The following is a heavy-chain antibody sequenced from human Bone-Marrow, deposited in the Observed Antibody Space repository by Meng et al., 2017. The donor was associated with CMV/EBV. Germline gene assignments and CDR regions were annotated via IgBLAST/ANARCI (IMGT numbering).Heavy chain of an antibody. CDR3: AKEATPGYYYYGMDV. Sequence: GGSLRLSCAVSGFTVSDNYMSWVRQAPGKGLEWVANIKQDGSEKYYVDSVKGRFTISRDNAKNSLYLQMNSLRAEDTAVYYCAKEATPGYYYYGMDVWGQGTTVTVSS. CDR1: GFTVSDNY. D-gene: IGHD7-27*01. V-gene: IGHV3-7*01. J-gene: IGHJ6*02. CDR2: IKQDGSEK.